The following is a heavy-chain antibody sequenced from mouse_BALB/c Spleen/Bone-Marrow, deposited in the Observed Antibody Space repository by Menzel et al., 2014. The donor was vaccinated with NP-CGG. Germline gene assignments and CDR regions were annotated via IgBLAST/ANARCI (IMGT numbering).Heavy chain of an antibody. D-gene: IGHD1-1*01. Sequence: VQLQQSGAELVKPGASVKLSCTASGFNIKDTYMHWVKQRPEQGLEWIGRIDPANGNTKYDPKFQGRATIIADTSSNTAYLQLSSLTSEDTAVYYCASYYYGSSLFAYWGQGTLVTVSA. CDR1: GFNIKDTY. J-gene: IGHJ3*01. CDR2: IDPANGNT. CDR3: ASYYYGSSLFAY. V-gene: IGHV14-3*02.